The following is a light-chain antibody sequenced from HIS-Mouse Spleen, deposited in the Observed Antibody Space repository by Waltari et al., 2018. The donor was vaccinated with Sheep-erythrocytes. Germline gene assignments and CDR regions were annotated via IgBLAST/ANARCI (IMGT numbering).Light chain of an antibody. Sequence: QSALTQPRSVSGSPGQSVTISCTGTSSDVGGYNYVSWYQQHPGKAPKLMIYDVSKRPPGGPHRFSGSKSGNTASLTISGLQAEDEADYYCAAWDDSLNGVVFGGGTKLTVL. V-gene: IGLV2-11*01. CDR2: DVS. CDR3: AAWDDSLNGVV. J-gene: IGLJ2*01. CDR1: SSDVGGYNY.